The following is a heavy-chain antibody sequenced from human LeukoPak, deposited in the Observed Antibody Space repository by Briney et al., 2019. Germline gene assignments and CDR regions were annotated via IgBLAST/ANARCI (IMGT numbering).Heavy chain of an antibody. CDR2: INPNSGGT. J-gene: IGHJ5*02. CDR1: GYTFTGYY. D-gene: IGHD6-6*01. Sequence: ASVKVSCKASGYTFTGYYMHWVRQAPGQGLEWMGRINPNSGGTNYAQKFQGRVTMTRDTSISTACMELSRLRSDDTAVYYCARGRSVSSSFNWFDPWGQGTLVTVSS. CDR3: ARGRSVSSSFNWFDP. V-gene: IGHV1-2*06.